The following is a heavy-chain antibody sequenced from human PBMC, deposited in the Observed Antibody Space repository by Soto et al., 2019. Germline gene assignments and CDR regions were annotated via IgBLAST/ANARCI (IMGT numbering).Heavy chain of an antibody. CDR2: IYYSGST. V-gene: IGHV4-61*01. D-gene: IGHD3-22*01. CDR1: GGSVSSGSYY. CDR3: AASLHTNYYDSSGYYPFDY. J-gene: IGHJ4*02. Sequence: PSETLSLTCIVSGGSVSSGSYYCSWIRQPPGKGLEWIGYIYYSGSTNYDPSLNNRVTISLDASKNQFSPKLTSVTAADTAVYYCAASLHTNYYDSSGYYPFDYWGRGTLVTVSS.